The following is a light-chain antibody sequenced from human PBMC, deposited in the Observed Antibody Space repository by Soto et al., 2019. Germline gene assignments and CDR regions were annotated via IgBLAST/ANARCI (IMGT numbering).Light chain of an antibody. CDR1: ENIFTW. Sequence: DIQMTQSPSTLSASVGDRVTITCRASENIFTWLAWYQQQAGKAPKLLISKASALESGVPSRFSGSGSGTQFTLTISSVQPEDFASYYCQQYQSGFTFGLGTTLEIK. V-gene: IGKV1-5*03. CDR3: QQYQSGFT. J-gene: IGKJ2*01. CDR2: KAS.